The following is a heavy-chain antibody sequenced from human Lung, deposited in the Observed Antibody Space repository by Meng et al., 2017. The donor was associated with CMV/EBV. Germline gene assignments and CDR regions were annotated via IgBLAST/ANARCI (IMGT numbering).Heavy chain of an antibody. CDR2: ISSSRGTI. CDR3: ARVSGYCRTTSCQWVGGEGYYYYSMDV. J-gene: IGHJ6*02. CDR1: GFTFRTYS. V-gene: IGHV3-48*04. D-gene: IGHD2-2*01. Sequence: SCAASGFTFRTYSMNWVRQAPGKGLEWVSHISSSRGTIYYADSVKGRFTVSRDNAKNSLYLQMNSLRAEDTAVYYCARVSGYCRTTSCQWVGGEGYYYYSMDVXGQGXTVTVSS.